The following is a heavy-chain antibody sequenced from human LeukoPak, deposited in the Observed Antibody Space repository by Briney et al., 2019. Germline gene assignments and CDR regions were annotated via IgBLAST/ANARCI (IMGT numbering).Heavy chain of an antibody. CDR1: GFTFSTSP. J-gene: IGHJ4*02. CDR2: ISGGGDRT. V-gene: IGHV3-23*01. D-gene: IGHD2-2*01. CDR3: AKDRTSSPGHY. Sequence: GGSLRLSCAASGFTFSTSPMSWARQAPGKGLEWVSGISGGGDRTYCADSVKGRFIISRDNSKNTLHLEMNGLRAEDTAVYYCAKDRTSSPGHYWGQGTLVTVSP.